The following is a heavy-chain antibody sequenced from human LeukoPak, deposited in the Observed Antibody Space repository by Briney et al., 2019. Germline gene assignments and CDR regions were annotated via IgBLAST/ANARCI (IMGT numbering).Heavy chain of an antibody. D-gene: IGHD3-10*01. J-gene: IGHJ4*02. CDR3: ARHLASPWFVKLSLWNY. CDR2: FHSGGNS. CDR1: GGSISTNTFY. Sequence: SETLSLTCSVSGGSISTNTFYWDWIRQVPGKGLEWIGSFHSGGNSYYNPSLKSRVTISGDTSKNQFSLKLNSMTAADTAVYYCARHLASPWFVKLSLWNYWGQGTLVTVSS. V-gene: IGHV4-39*01.